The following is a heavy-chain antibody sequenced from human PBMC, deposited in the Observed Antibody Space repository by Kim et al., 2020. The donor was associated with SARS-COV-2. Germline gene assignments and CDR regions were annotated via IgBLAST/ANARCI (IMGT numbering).Heavy chain of an antibody. CDR1: GFTFSSYA. CDR2: ISGSGGST. CDR3: AKVVGRPYYDILTGYYGIDY. V-gene: IGHV3-23*01. D-gene: IGHD3-9*01. Sequence: GGSLRLSCAASGFTFSSYAMSWVRQAPGKGLEWVSAISGSGGSTYYADSVKGRFTISRDNSKNTLYLQMNSLRAEDTAVYYCAKVVGRPYYDILTGYYGIDYWGQGTLVTVSS. J-gene: IGHJ4*02.